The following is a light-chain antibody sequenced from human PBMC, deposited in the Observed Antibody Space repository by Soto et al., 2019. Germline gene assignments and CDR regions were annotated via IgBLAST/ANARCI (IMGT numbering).Light chain of an antibody. CDR2: GAS. CDR3: QQYGSSIT. V-gene: IGKV3-20*01. J-gene: IGKJ5*01. CDR1: QSVPSR. Sequence: EIEMTQSPSTLCVSTGEAVTLSCRASQSVPSRIAWYQQKPGQAPRLLIYGASSRATGIPDRFSGSGSGTDFTLTISRLEPEDFAVYYCQQYGSSITFGQGTRLEIK.